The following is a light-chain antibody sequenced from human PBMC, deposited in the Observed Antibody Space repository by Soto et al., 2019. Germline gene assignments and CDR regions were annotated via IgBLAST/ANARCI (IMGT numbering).Light chain of an antibody. J-gene: IGKJ5*01. V-gene: IGKV1-39*01. Sequence: DIQMTQSPSFLCASVGDRVTITCRASQSIASYLNWYQQKPGKAPKFLIYAASTLQSGVPSRFSGSGSGTDFTLTISSLQPEDFATYFCQQSYSTPITFGQGTRLEIK. CDR2: AAS. CDR3: QQSYSTPIT. CDR1: QSIASY.